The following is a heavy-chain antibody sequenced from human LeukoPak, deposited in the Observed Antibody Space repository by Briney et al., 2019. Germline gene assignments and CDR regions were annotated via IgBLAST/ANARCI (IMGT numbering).Heavy chain of an antibody. Sequence: GRTLRLSCAASGFTFDDYAMHWVRRAPGKGLEWGSLISRDGGSTYYADSVKGRFTISRDNSKNSLYLQMNSLRTEDTALYYCAKGEYYYASEPDYWGQGTLVTVSS. J-gene: IGHJ4*02. D-gene: IGHD3-22*01. CDR1: GFTFDDYA. CDR2: ISRDGGST. CDR3: AKGEYYYASEPDY. V-gene: IGHV3-43*01.